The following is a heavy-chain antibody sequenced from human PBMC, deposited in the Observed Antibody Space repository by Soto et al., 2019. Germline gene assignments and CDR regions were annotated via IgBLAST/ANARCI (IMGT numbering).Heavy chain of an antibody. CDR1: GYTFSSYG. CDR3: ARDGAVAGSINFDY. D-gene: IGHD6-19*01. Sequence: VSVKVSCKASGYTFSSYGVHWVRQAPGQRLEWMGWINAGNGNTKYSQKFQGRVTINRDTSASTAYMELSRLRSEDTAVYYCARDGAVAGSINFDYWGQGTLVTVSS. CDR2: INAGNGNT. J-gene: IGHJ4*02. V-gene: IGHV1-3*01.